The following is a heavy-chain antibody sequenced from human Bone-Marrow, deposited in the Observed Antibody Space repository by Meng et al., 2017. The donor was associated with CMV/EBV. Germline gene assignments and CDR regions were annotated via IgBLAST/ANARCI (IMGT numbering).Heavy chain of an antibody. D-gene: IGHD2-2*02. CDR1: GFTFSDYY. CDR2: IYSGGST. J-gene: IGHJ6*02. Sequence: GGSLRLSCAASGFTFSDYYMSWVRQAPGKGLEWVSLIYSGGSTHYADSVQGRFTISRDNSKNTLYLQMNSLRAEDTAVYYCARDWCGYCSGTSCYICYGMDVWGQGNTVTVSS. CDR3: ARDWCGYCSGTSCYICYGMDV. V-gene: IGHV3-66*02.